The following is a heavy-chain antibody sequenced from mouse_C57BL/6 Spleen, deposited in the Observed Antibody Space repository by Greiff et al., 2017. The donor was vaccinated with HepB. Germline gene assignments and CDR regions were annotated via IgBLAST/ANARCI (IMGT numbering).Heavy chain of an antibody. CDR3: AREDYGPDY. Sequence: DVKLQESGPGLVKPSQSLSLTCSVTGYSITSGYYWNWIRQFPGNKLEWMGYISYDGSNNYNPSLKNRISITRDTSKNQFFLKLNSVTTEDTATYYCAREDYGPDYWGQGTTLTVSS. D-gene: IGHD1-1*02. CDR2: ISYDGSN. J-gene: IGHJ2*01. V-gene: IGHV3-6*01. CDR1: GYSITSGYY.